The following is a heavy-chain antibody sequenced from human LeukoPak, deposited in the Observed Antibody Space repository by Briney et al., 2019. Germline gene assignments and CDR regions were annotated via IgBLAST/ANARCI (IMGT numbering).Heavy chain of an antibody. CDR2: IYPGDSDT. V-gene: IGHV5-51*01. CDR1: GSIFTSYW. D-gene: IGHD1-26*01. Sequence: PGASLEISGQGSGSIFTSYWIGGGRQLPGKGLEWMGIIYPGDSDTRYSPSFQGQVTISADKSISTAYLQWSSLKASDTAMYYCARPSRGSYARGGYCFDYWGQGTLVTVSS. J-gene: IGHJ4*02. CDR3: ARPSRGSYARGGYCFDY.